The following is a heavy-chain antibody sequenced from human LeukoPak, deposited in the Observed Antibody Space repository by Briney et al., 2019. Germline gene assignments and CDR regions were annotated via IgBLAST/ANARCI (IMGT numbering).Heavy chain of an antibody. CDR3: ATTIRYYYDSSGSFDY. J-gene: IGHJ4*02. CDR2: ISSSSSYI. CDR1: GFTFSSYW. D-gene: IGHD3-22*01. V-gene: IGHV3-21*01. Sequence: GGSLRLSCAASGFTFSSYWMHWVRQAPGKGLVWVSSISSSSSYIYYADSVKGRFTISRDNAKNSLYLQMNSLRAEDTAVYYCATTIRYYYDSSGSFDYWGQGTLVTVSS.